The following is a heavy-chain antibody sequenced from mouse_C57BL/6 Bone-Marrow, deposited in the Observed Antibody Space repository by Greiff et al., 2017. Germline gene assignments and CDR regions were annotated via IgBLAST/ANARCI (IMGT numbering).Heavy chain of an antibody. J-gene: IGHJ3*01. CDR1: GFNIKDYY. Sequence: VQLKESGAELVRPGASVKLSCTASGFNIKDYYMHWVKQRPEQGLEWIGWIDPENGDTEYASKFQGKATITVDTSSNTAYLQLSSLTSEDTAVYYCTRIAYWGQGPLVTVSA. V-gene: IGHV14-4*01. CDR3: TRIAY. CDR2: IDPENGDT.